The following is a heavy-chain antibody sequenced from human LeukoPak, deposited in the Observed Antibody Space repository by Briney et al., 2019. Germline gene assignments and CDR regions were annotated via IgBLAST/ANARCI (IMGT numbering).Heavy chain of an antibody. CDR2: ISSSSSYI. D-gene: IGHD2-8*01. V-gene: IGHV3-21*01. CDR3: ARASTNGDYFDY. CDR1: GFTFSSYS. Sequence: GGSLRLSCAASGFTFSSYSMNWVRQAPGKGLEWVSSISSSSSYIYYADSVKGLFTISRDNAKNSLYLQMNSLRAEDTAVYYCARASTNGDYFDYWGQGTLVTVSS. J-gene: IGHJ4*02.